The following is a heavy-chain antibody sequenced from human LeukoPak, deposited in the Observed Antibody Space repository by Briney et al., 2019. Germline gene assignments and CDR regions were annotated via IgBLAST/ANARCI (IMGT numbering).Heavy chain of an antibody. CDR2: INPNNGGT. V-gene: IGHV1-2*02. J-gene: IGHJ4*02. Sequence: GASVKVSCKTSGYTFTGYYIHWVRQAPGQGLEWMGWINPNNGGTKYAQNFQGRVTMTRDSSMSTAYMELSRLRSDDTAGYYCARDYAYDSSVHFDYWGQGTLVTVSS. D-gene: IGHD3-22*01. CDR1: GYTFTGYY. CDR3: ARDYAYDSSVHFDY.